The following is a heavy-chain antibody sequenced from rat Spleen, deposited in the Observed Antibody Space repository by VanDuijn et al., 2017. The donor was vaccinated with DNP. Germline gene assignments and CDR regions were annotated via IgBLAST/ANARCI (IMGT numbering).Heavy chain of an antibody. D-gene: IGHD1-11*01. J-gene: IGHJ2*01. Sequence: EVQLVESGGGLVQPGRSLKLSCAASGFTFSDYNMAWVRQAPKKGLEWVTTITYGGGRTYYRDSVKGRFTISRDDAKTTLYLQMDSLRSEDTATYYCTTHEDYGPLDYWGQGVMVTVSS. CDR1: GFTFSDYN. CDR3: TTHEDYGPLDY. CDR2: ITYGGGRT. V-gene: IGHV5S10*01.